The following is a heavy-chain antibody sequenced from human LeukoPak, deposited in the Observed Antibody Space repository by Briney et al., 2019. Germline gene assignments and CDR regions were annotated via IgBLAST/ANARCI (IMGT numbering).Heavy chain of an antibody. D-gene: IGHD3-3*01. CDR1: GFTFSTYS. V-gene: IGHV3-21*01. Sequence: GGSLRLSCAASGFTFSTYSMDWVRQAPGRGLEWVSSISSSSSYIYYADSVKGRFTISRDNAKNSLYLQINSLGAEDTAVYYCAKDENPVYDFWSGYYRDWGQGTLVTVSS. CDR3: AKDENPVYDFWSGYYRD. J-gene: IGHJ4*02. CDR2: ISSSSSYI.